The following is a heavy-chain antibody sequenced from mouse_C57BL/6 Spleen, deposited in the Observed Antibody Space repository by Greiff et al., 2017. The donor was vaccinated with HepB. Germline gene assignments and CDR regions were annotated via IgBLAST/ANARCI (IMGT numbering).Heavy chain of an antibody. V-gene: IGHV1-81*01. Sequence: VQLQQSGAELARPGASVKLSCKASGYTFTSYGISWVKQRTGQGLEWIGEIYPRSGNTYYNEKFKGKATLTADKSSSTAYMELRSLTSEDSAVYVCARGDYGSSWYFDVWGTGTTVTVSS. CDR3: ARGDYGSSWYFDV. J-gene: IGHJ1*03. CDR1: GYTFTSYG. D-gene: IGHD1-1*01. CDR2: IYPRSGNT.